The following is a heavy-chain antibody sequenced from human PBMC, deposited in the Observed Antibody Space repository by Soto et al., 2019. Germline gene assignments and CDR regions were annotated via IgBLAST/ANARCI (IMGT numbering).Heavy chain of an antibody. V-gene: IGHV4-31*03. CDR1: RGSMNSSGYY. D-gene: IGHD6-6*01. CDR3: ARRGGSSSGYYYYAMDV. Sequence: SETLSLTCSVSRGSMNSSGYYWSWIRQHPGKGLEWSGYIYNNGDTYYNPSLKSRVIVSVDTSKNQFSLNLTSVTAADTAVYYCARRGGSSSGYYYYAMDVWGQGTTVTVSS. CDR2: IYNNGDT. J-gene: IGHJ6*02.